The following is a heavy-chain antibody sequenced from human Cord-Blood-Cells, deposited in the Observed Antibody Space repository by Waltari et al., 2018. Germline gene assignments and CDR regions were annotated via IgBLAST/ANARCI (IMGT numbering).Heavy chain of an antibody. CDR3: ARVANYDFWSGYYYFDY. V-gene: IGHV1-69*01. D-gene: IGHD3-3*01. CDR2: IIPIFGTA. Sequence: QVQLVQSGAEVKKPGSSVKVSCKASGGTFSSYAISWVRQAPGQGLEWMGGIIPIFGTANYAQKFQVRVTITADESTSTAYMELSSLRSEDTAVYYCARVANYDFWSGYYYFDYWGQGTLVTVSS. J-gene: IGHJ4*02. CDR1: GGTFSSYA.